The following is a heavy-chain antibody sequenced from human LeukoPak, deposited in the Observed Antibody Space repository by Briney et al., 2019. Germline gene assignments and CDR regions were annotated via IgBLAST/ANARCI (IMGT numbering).Heavy chain of an antibody. CDR1: GFTFSTYA. CDR2: IPYDGSNK. CDR3: ARAEGYGGELDS. J-gene: IGHJ4*02. V-gene: IGHV3-30*04. Sequence: PGGSLRLSCAASGFTFSTYAMHWVRQAPGKGLEWGAVIPYDGSNKYYADSAKGRFTISRENSKNRLYLQMSSLRAEDTAVYYCARAEGYGGELDSWGQGTLVTVSS. D-gene: IGHD4-23*01.